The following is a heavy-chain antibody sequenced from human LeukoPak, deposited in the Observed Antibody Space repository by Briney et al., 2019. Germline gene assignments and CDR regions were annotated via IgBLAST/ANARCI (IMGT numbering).Heavy chain of an antibody. D-gene: IGHD4-23*01. J-gene: IGHJ4*02. Sequence: GGSLRLSCAASGFTFSSYAMSWVRQAPGKGLEWVSAISGSGGSTYYADSVKGRFTISRDNSKNTLYLQMNSLRAEDTAVYYCAKDPQDYGGNSLRGYWGQGTLVTVSS. CDR2: ISGSGGST. V-gene: IGHV3-23*01. CDR1: GFTFSSYA. CDR3: AKDPQDYGGNSLRGY.